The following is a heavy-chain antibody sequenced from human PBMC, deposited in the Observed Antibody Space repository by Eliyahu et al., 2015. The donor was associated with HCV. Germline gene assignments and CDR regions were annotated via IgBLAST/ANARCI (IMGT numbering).Heavy chain of an antibody. V-gene: IGHV3-21*01. J-gene: IGHJ3*02. CDR3: ARENYYDSSGYSSDAFDI. D-gene: IGHD3-22*01. CDR2: ISSSSSYI. CDR1: GFTFSSYX. Sequence: EVQLVESGGGLVKPGGSLRLSCAASGFTFSSYXMNWVRQAPGKGLEWVSSISSSSSYIYYADSVKGRFTISRDNAKNSLYLQMNSLRAEDTAVYYCARENYYDSSGYSSDAFDIWDQGTMVTVSS.